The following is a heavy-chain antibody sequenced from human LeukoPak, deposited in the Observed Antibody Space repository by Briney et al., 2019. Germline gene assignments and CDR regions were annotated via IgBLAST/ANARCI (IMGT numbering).Heavy chain of an antibody. Sequence: SETLSLTCTVSGGSISSSSYYWGWIRQPPGKGLEWIGSIYYSGSPYYNPSLKSRVTISVDTSKNQFSLKLSSVTAADTAVYYCARVTVVPVVREYYYYYYYMHVWGKGTTVTVSS. CDR2: IYYSGSP. D-gene: IGHD1-14*01. CDR1: GGSISSSSYY. CDR3: ARVTVVPVVREYYYYYYYMHV. J-gene: IGHJ6*03. V-gene: IGHV4-39*07.